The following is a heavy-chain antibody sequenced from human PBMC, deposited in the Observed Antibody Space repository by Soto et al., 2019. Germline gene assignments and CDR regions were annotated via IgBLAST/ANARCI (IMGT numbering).Heavy chain of an antibody. CDR2: IKHDGSKM. J-gene: IGHJ2*01. V-gene: IGHV3-7*03. D-gene: IGHD3-3*01. CDR3: AKDSHDFWSGYENRYFDL. CDR1: GFTFSDYW. Sequence: GGSLRLSCAASGFTFSDYWMSWVRQPPGKGLDWVADIKHDGSKMYYVDSVKGRFTISRDNAEKSLYLQMNSLRTEDTALYYCAKDSHDFWSGYENRYFDLWGRGTLVTVSS.